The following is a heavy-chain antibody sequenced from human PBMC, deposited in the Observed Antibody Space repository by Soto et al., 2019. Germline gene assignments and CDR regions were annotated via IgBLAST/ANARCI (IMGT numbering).Heavy chain of an antibody. J-gene: IGHJ5*02. CDR2: ISGSGGST. Sequence: PGGSLRLSCAASGFTFSSYAMSWVRQAPGKGLEWVSAISGSGGSTYYADSVKGRFTISRDNSKNTLYLQMNSLRAEDTAVYYCAKSGGGQYYDYVWGSYLAWFDPWGQGTLVTVSS. D-gene: IGHD3-16*02. V-gene: IGHV3-23*01. CDR3: AKSGGGQYYDYVWGSYLAWFDP. CDR1: GFTFSSYA.